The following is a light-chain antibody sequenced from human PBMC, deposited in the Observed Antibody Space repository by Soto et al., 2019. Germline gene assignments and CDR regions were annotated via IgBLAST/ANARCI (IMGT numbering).Light chain of an antibody. CDR2: GAS. Sequence: EIVLTQSPGTLSLSPGERATLSCRASQSVSSSYLAWFQQKPGLAPRLLIYGASSRATGIPDRFIGSGSGTDFTLTISRLEPEYFAVYYCQQYGSTPQPFGQGTRVEMK. CDR1: QSVSSSY. CDR3: QQYGSTPQP. V-gene: IGKV3-20*01. J-gene: IGKJ1*01.